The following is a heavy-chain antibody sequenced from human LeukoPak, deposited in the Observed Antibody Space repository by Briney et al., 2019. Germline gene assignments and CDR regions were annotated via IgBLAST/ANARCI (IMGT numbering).Heavy chain of an antibody. J-gene: IGHJ4*02. CDR3: ARHAQWLVDY. CDR2: IYYSGST. Sequence: SETLSHTCTVSGGSISSSSYYWGWIRQPPGKGLEWIGSIYYSGSTYYNPSLKSRVTISVDTSKNQFSLKLSSVTAADTAVYYCARHAQWLVDYWGQGTLVTVSS. CDR1: GGSISSSSYY. D-gene: IGHD6-19*01. V-gene: IGHV4-39*01.